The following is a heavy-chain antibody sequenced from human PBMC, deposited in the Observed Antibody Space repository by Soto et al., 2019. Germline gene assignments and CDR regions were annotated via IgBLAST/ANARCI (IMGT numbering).Heavy chain of an antibody. V-gene: IGHV4-39*01. CDR2: IYYSGST. CDR3: ARLPGDWNPYYFDY. J-gene: IGHJ4*02. D-gene: IGHD1-1*01. CDR1: GGSISSSSYY. Sequence: QLQLQESGPGLVKPSETLSLTCTVSGGSISSSSYYWGWIRQPPGKGLEWIGSIYYSGSTYYNPSLKSRVTISVDTSKNQFSLKLSSVTAADTAVYYCARLPGDWNPYYFDYWGQGTLVTVSS.